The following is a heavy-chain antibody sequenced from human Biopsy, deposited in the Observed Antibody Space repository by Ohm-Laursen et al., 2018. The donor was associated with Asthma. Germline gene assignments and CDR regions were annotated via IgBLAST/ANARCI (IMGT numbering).Heavy chain of an antibody. J-gene: IGHJ4*02. CDR3: VRHQYSSSWSTFDY. V-gene: IGHV4-34*01. Sequence: TLSLTCAVYGGSFSSNYWSWIRQTPGKGLEWLGDTHHSGYTNYNPSLSSRLTLSVDTSKNLFPLRLPSVTAADTAVYFCVRHQYSSSWSTFDYWGQGALVTVSS. CDR2: THHSGYT. D-gene: IGHD3-22*01. CDR1: GGSFSSNY.